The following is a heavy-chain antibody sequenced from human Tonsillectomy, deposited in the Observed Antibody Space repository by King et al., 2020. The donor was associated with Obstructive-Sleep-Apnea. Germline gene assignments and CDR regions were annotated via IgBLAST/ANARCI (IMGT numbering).Heavy chain of an antibody. CDR3: ARGQGTSIFGVVVPVAEYFHH. V-gene: IGHV4-34*01. CDR1: GGSFSGYY. Sequence: VQLQQWGAGLLKPSETLSLTCAVYGGSFSGYYWSWNRQPPGKGLDWIGDINHSGSTNYNPSLKSGVTISVDTSKSQFSLKVSSVTAADTAVYYCARGQGTSIFGVVVPVAEYFHHWGQGTLVTVSS. D-gene: IGHD3-3*01. J-gene: IGHJ1*01. CDR2: INHSGST.